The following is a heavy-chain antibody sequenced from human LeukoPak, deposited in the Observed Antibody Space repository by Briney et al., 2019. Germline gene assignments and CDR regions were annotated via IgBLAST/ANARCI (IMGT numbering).Heavy chain of an antibody. Sequence: GGSLRLSCAASGFTVSSNDMSWVRQAPGKGLECISVIYSGGSTDYADSVKGRLTISRDNSKNTLYLQMNSLRAEDTAVYYCARGHNDFWSGYRPWFDPWGQGTLVTVSS. J-gene: IGHJ5*02. CDR1: GFTVSSND. V-gene: IGHV3-53*01. D-gene: IGHD3-3*01. CDR2: IYSGGST. CDR3: ARGHNDFWSGYRPWFDP.